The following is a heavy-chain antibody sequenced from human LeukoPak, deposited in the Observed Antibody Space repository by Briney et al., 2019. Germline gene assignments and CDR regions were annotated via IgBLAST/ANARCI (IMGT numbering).Heavy chain of an antibody. CDR3: AKGWFGELNPQNDY. V-gene: IGHV3-30*04. CDR2: IAYDGSNK. Sequence: GGSLRLSCAASGFTFSSYAMHWVRQAPGKGLEWVAVIAYDGSNKYYADSVKGRFTISRDNSKNTLYLQMNSLRAEDTALYYCAKGWFGELNPQNDYWGQGTLVTVSS. J-gene: IGHJ4*02. CDR1: GFTFSSYA. D-gene: IGHD3-10*01.